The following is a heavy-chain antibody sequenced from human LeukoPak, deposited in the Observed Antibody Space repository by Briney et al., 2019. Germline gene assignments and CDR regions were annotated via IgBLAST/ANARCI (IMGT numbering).Heavy chain of an antibody. CDR1: RGSISSGGYH. Sequence: SQTLSLTCTVSRGSISSGGYHWSWIRQHPGKGLEWIGYIYHRGSTYYNPSLKSRISIPVDTSKNQFSLKLNSVTAADTAVYYCARVWRRCSGTSCSFNWFDPWGQGTLVSVSS. J-gene: IGHJ5*02. D-gene: IGHD2-2*01. CDR3: ARVWRRCSGTSCSFNWFDP. V-gene: IGHV4-31*03. CDR2: IYHRGST.